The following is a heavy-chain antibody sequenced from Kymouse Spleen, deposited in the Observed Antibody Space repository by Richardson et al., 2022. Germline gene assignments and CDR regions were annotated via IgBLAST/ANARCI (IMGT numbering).Heavy chain of an antibody. Sequence: QVQLVQSGAEVKKPGASVKVSCKASGYTFTSYAMHWVRQAPGQRLEWMGWINAGNGNTKYSQKFQGRVTITRDTSASTAYMELSSLRSEDTAVYYCAREGVRGIAAPFDYWGQGTLVTVSS. CDR3: AREGVRGIAAPFDY. J-gene: IGHJ4*02. D-gene: IGHD6-13*01,IGHD6-25*01,IGHD6-6*01. CDR1: GYTFTSYA. CDR2: INAGNGNT. V-gene: IGHV1-3*01.